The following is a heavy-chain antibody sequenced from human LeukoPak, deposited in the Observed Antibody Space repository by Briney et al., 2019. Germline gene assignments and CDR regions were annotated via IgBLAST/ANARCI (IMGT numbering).Heavy chain of an antibody. CDR2: LYPSGST. Sequence: PSETLSLTCTVSGASISSYYWNWIRQSPGKGLEWIGCLYPSGSTNYNPSLKSRVFISVDTSKNQFSLNLNSVAAADTAVYYCARLAIRSTWYFDRWGRGTLVTVSS. V-gene: IGHV4-4*09. CDR1: GASISSYY. CDR3: ARLAIRSTWYFDR. J-gene: IGHJ2*01. D-gene: IGHD3-10*01.